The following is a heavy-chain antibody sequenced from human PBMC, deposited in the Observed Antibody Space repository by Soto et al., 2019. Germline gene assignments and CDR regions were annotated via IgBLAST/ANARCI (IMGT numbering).Heavy chain of an antibody. CDR2: ISSSSSYT. J-gene: IGHJ5*02. V-gene: IGHV3-11*05. CDR1: GFTFSDYY. Sequence: GGSLRLSCAASGFTFSDYYMSWIRQAPGKGLEWVSYISSSSSYTNYAESVKGRFTISRDNAKNSLYLQMNSLRAEDTAVYYCARAPKAYYDILTGYYKPWFDPWGQGTLVTVSS. CDR3: ARAPKAYYDILTGYYKPWFDP. D-gene: IGHD3-9*01.